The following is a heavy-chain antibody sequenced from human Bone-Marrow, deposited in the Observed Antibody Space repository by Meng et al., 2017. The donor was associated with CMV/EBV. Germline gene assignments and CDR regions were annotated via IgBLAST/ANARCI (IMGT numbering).Heavy chain of an antibody. D-gene: IGHD3-10*01. CDR2: MNPNSGNT. CDR3: ASLPYYGSGSWTYYYYGMDV. J-gene: IGHJ6*02. CDR1: GYTFTSYD. V-gene: IGHV1-8*01. Sequence: ASVKVSCKASGYTFTSYDINWVRQATGQGLEWMGWMNPNSGNTGYAQKFQGRVTMTRNTSISTAYMELSSLRSEDTAVYYCASLPYYGSGSWTYYYYGMDVWGQGTTVTVSS.